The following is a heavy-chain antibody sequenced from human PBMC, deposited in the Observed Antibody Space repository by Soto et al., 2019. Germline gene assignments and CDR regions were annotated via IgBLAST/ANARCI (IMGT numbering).Heavy chain of an antibody. CDR3: GRGSGISDY. CDR2: VNGDGSTT. Sequence: EVQLVESGGGLVQPGGSLRLSCAASGFSLSSYWMQWVRQAPGKGLVWVSRVNGDGSTTTYADPVKGRFTVSRDNAKNTVYLQMNSLRDEDTAVDFCGRGSGISDYWGQGTLVTVSS. CDR1: GFSLSSYW. V-gene: IGHV3-74*01. J-gene: IGHJ4*02.